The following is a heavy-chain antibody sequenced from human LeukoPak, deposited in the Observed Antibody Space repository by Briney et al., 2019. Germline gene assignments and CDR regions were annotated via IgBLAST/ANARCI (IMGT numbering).Heavy chain of an antibody. CDR2: ISSSGSTI. J-gene: IGHJ6*03. Sequence: GGSLRLSCAASGFTFSDYYMSWIRQAPGKGLEWVSYISSSGSTIYHADSVKGRFTISRDNAKNSLYLQMNSLRAADTAVYYCARVGGEFGLRYYYMDVWGKGTTVTVSS. D-gene: IGHD3-16*01. V-gene: IGHV3-11*04. CDR1: GFTFSDYY. CDR3: ARVGGEFGLRYYYMDV.